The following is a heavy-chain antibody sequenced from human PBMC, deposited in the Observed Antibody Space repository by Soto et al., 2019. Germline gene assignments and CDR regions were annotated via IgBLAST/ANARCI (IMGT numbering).Heavy chain of an antibody. CDR2: INPNSGGT. J-gene: IGHJ3*02. CDR3: ARVRGPTHADHDAFDI. V-gene: IGHV1-2*04. CDR1: GYTFTGYY. Sequence: ASVKVSCKASGYTFTGYYMHWVRQAPGQGLEWMGWINPNSGGTNYAQKFQGWVTMTRDTSISTAYMELSRLRSDDTAVYYCARVRGPTHADHDAFDIWGQGTMVTV.